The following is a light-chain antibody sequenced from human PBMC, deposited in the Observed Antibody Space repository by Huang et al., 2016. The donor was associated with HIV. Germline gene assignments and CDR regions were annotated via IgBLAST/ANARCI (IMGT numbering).Light chain of an antibody. CDR1: QGVSSN. Sequence: EIVMTQSPATLSVSPGERATLSCRASQGVSSNLAWYQQKPGQAPRLLIYGASTRATGNPARFSGSGSGTEFTLTISSLQSEDFAVYYCQQYNNWPPLTFGGGTKVEIK. CDR3: QQYNNWPPLT. J-gene: IGKJ4*01. V-gene: IGKV3-15*01. CDR2: GAS.